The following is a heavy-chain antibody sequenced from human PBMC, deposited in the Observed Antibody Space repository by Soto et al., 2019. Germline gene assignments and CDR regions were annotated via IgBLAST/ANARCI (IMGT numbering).Heavy chain of an antibody. D-gene: IGHD4-17*01. CDR2: INAGNGNT. Sequence: QVQLVQSGAEVKKPGASVKVSCKASGYTFTSYAMHWVRQAPGQRLEWMGWINAGNGNTKYPQKFQGRVTITRDTSASTAYMELSSLRSEDTAVYYCATITVTGYYFDYWGQGTLVTVSS. CDR1: GYTFTSYA. J-gene: IGHJ4*02. CDR3: ATITVTGYYFDY. V-gene: IGHV1-3*01.